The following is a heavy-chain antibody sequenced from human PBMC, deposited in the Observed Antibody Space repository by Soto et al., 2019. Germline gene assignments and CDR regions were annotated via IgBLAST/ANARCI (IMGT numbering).Heavy chain of an antibody. Sequence: SQTLSLTCAISVYSVSSNSAAWNWLIQSPSRGLEWLGRTYYRSKWYNDYVVSVKSRITINPDTSKNQLSLQLNSVTPEDTAVYYCARERRVIYEAFDIWGQETVVIVSS. V-gene: IGHV6-1*01. J-gene: IGHJ3*02. D-gene: IGHD5-12*01. CDR1: VYSVSSNSAA. CDR2: TYYRSKWYN. CDR3: ARERRVIYEAFDI.